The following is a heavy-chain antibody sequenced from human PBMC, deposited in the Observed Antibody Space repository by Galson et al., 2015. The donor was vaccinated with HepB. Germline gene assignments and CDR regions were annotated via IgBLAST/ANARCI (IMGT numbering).Heavy chain of an antibody. CDR2: IGSKANNYAT. J-gene: IGHJ4*02. V-gene: IGHV3-73*01. D-gene: IGHD1-26*01. CDR3: SGHVLGEDYINC. CDR1: GFTFSGSA. Sequence: SLRLSCAASGFTFSGSAIHWVRQASGKGLEWVGRIGSKANNYATEYAASVKGRFTISRDDSKNTAYLQMNSLKTEDTAVYYCSGHVLGEDYINCWGQGTLVAVSS.